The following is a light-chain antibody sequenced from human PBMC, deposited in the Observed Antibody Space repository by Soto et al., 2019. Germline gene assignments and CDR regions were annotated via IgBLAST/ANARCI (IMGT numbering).Light chain of an antibody. V-gene: IGKV1-8*01. J-gene: IGKJ5*01. CDR3: QQYNSFPGT. Sequence: IQMNQSTATWSASTENTITITSRASQGISSYLAWYQQKPGKAPKLLIYAASTLQSGVPSRFSGSGSGTDFTLTISCLQAEDFATYFCQQYNSFPGTFGEGTRLEIK. CDR2: AAS. CDR1: QGISSY.